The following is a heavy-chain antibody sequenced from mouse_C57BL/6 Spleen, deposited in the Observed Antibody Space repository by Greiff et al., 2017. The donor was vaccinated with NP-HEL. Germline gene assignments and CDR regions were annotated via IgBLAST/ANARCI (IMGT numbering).Heavy chain of an antibody. CDR2: INPNNGGT. V-gene: IGHV1-22*01. CDR1: GYTFTDYN. CDR3: AREYYYGSSYLAWFAY. J-gene: IGHJ3*01. D-gene: IGHD1-1*01. Sequence: EVQLVESGPELVKPGASVKMSCKASGYTFTDYNMHWVKQSHGKSLEWIGYINPNNGGTSYNQKFKGKATLTVNKSSSTASMELRSLTSEDSAVYYCAREYYYGSSYLAWFAYWGQGTLVTVSA.